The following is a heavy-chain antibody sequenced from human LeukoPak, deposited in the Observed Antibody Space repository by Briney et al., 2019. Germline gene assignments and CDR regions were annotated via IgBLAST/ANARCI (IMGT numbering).Heavy chain of an antibody. Sequence: ASVKVSCKASGYTFTSYGISWVRQAPGQGLEWMGWISAYNGNTNYAQKLQGRVTMTTDTSTSTAYMELRSLRSDDTAVYYCARREEEDYGSGSHYYYYYYMDVWGKGTTVTVSS. V-gene: IGHV1-18*01. CDR2: ISAYNGNT. CDR3: ARREEEDYGSGSHYYYYYYMDV. D-gene: IGHD3-10*01. J-gene: IGHJ6*03. CDR1: GYTFTSYG.